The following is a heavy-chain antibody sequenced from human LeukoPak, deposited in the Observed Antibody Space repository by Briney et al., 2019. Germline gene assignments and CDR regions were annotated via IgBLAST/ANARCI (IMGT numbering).Heavy chain of an antibody. CDR3: AILTGNYFDY. V-gene: IGHV3-30*02. CDR2: IRYDGSNK. J-gene: IGHJ4*02. CDR1: GFTFSSYG. D-gene: IGHD1-1*01. Sequence: GGSLRLSCAASGFTFSSYGMHWVRQAPGKGLEWVAFIRYDGSNKYYADSVKGRFTISRDNSKNTLYLQMNSLRAEDTAVYYCAILTGNYFDYWGQGTLVTVSS.